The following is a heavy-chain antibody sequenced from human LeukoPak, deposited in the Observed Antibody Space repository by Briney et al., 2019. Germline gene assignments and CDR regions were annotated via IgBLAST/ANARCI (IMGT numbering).Heavy chain of an antibody. CDR2: IYYSGST. J-gene: IGHJ6*02. D-gene: IGHD6-13*01. CDR3: ARDRARIAAAERNYYGMDV. CDR1: GGSISSSNNYY. Sequence: SETLSLTCKVSGGSISSSNNYYWGWIRQPPGKGLEWIGSIYYSGSTYYNPSLKTRVTISVDTSKNQFSLKLSSVTAADTAVYYCARDRARIAAAERNYYGMDVWDQGTTVTVSS. V-gene: IGHV4-39*07.